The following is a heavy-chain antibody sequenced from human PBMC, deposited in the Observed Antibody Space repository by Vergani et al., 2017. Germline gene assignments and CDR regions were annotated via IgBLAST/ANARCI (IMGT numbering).Heavy chain of an antibody. V-gene: IGHV3-48*04. Sequence: VQLLESGGGLVQPGGSLRLSCAASGFTFSSYAMSWIRQAPGKGLEWVSYISSSGSTIYYADSVKGRFTISRDNAKNSLYLQMNSLRAEDTAVYYCARDRLAYNWKAEDIWGQGTMVTVSS. CDR2: ISSSGSTI. CDR1: GFTFSSYA. D-gene: IGHD1-1*01. J-gene: IGHJ3*02. CDR3: ARDRLAYNWKAEDI.